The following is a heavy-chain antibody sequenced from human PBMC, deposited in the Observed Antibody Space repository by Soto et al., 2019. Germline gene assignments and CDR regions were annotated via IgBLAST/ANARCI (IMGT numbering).Heavy chain of an antibody. CDR1: GGSVSSGSYY. D-gene: IGHD3-22*01. CDR3: ARGDYYDSSGYPNWFDP. Sequence: SETLSLTCTVSGGSVSSGSYYWSWIRQPPGKGLEWIGYIYYSGSTNYNPSLKSRVTISVDTSKNQFSLKLSSVTTADTAVYYCARGDYYDSSGYPNWFDPWGQGTLVTVSS. J-gene: IGHJ5*02. CDR2: IYYSGST. V-gene: IGHV4-61*01.